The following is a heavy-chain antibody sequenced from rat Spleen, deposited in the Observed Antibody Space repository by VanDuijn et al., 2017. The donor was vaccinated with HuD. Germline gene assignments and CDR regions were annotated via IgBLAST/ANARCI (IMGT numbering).Heavy chain of an antibody. J-gene: IGHJ1*01. Sequence: EVQLVESDGGLVQPGRSMKLSCADSGFTFNNYDMAWVRQAPTKGLEWVASISTGGGNTYYRDSVKGRFTISRDNTKTTLYLQMDNLRSEDTATYYCARAGYLRDWYFDFWGPGTMVTVSS. V-gene: IGHV5-25*01. CDR1: GFTFNNYD. D-gene: IGHD2-2*01. CDR3: ARAGYLRDWYFDF. CDR2: ISTGGGNT.